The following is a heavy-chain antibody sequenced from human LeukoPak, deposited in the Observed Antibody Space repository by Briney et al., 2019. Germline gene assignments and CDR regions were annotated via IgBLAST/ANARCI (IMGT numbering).Heavy chain of an antibody. CDR3: AKTYLPKYYFDY. D-gene: IGHD5/OR15-5a*01. CDR1: GFTLSSYA. CDR2: ICGSGGST. J-gene: IGHJ4*02. V-gene: IGHV3-23*01. Sequence: PGGSLRLSCAASGFTLSSYAMSWVRQAPGKGLEWVSAICGSGGSTYYADSVKGRFTISRDNSKNTLYLQMNSLRAEDAAVYYCAKTYLPKYYFDYWGQGTLVTVSS.